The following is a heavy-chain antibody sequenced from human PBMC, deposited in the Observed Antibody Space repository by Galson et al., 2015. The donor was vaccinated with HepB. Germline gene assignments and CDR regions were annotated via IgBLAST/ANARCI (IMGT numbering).Heavy chain of an antibody. V-gene: IGHV1-18*04. J-gene: IGHJ4*02. D-gene: IGHD3-22*01. CDR3: ARDKTPYYYDSSGYPYYFDY. CDR2: ISAYNGNT. Sequence: SVKVSCKASGYTFTSYGISWVRQAPGQGLEWMGWISAYNGNTNYAQKLQGRVTMTADTSTSTAYMELRSLRSDDTAVYYCARDKTPYYYDSSGYPYYFDYWGQGTLVTVSS. CDR1: GYTFTSYG.